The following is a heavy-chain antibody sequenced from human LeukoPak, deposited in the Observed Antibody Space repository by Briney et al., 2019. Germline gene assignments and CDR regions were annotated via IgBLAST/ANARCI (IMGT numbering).Heavy chain of an antibody. D-gene: IGHD1-26*01. Sequence: GSLRLSCAASGFTFSIYAMSWVRQPPGEGLEWVGEINHSVSTNYNPSLKSRVTISVDTSKNQFSLKLSSVTAADTAVYYCAGGSAEAWDLPHYWGQGTLVTVSS. CDR2: INHSVST. V-gene: IGHV4-34*01. CDR3: AGGSAEAWDLPHY. CDR1: GFTFSIYA. J-gene: IGHJ4*02.